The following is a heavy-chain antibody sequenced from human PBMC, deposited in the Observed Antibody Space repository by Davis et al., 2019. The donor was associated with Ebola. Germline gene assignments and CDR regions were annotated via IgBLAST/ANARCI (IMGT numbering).Heavy chain of an antibody. V-gene: IGHV3-7*01. CDR3: ARRLAGTLRAFDI. D-gene: IGHD6-19*01. CDR1: GFTFSSYW. J-gene: IGHJ3*02. Sequence: GESLKISCAASGFTFSSYWMSWVRQAPGKGLEWVANIKQGGSEKYYVDSVKGRFTMSRDNAKNSLYLQMNSLRAEDTAVYYCARRLAGTLRAFDIWGQGTMVTVSS. CDR2: IKQGGSEK.